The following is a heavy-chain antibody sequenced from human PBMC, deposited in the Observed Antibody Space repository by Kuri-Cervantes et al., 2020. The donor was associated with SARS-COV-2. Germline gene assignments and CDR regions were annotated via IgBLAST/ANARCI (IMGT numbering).Heavy chain of an antibody. Sequence: GESLKISCAASGFTFSSYAMHWVRQAPGKGLEWVAVISYDGSNKYYADSVKGRFTISRDNSKNTLYLQMNSLRAEDTDVYYCARVVRGVIIEGNYWGQGTLVTVSS. CDR2: ISYDGSNK. D-gene: IGHD3-10*01. CDR1: GFTFSSYA. V-gene: IGHV3-30-3*01. CDR3: ARVVRGVIIEGNY. J-gene: IGHJ4*02.